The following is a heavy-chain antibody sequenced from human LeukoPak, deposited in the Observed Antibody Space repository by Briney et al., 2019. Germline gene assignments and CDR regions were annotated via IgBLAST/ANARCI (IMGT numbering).Heavy chain of an antibody. J-gene: IGHJ3*02. CDR1: GYTFTSYD. D-gene: IGHD4/OR15-4a*01. CDR3: ARDLYFDASGANHETFDI. V-gene: IGHV1-18*01. CDR2: ISGYNGNP. Sequence: ASVKVSCKASGYTFTSYDISWVRQAPGQGLEWMGWISGYNGNPKYAQKFQGRVIMTTDTSTSTAYMELRSLRSDDTAVYYCARDLYFDASGANHETFDIWGQGTMVTVSS.